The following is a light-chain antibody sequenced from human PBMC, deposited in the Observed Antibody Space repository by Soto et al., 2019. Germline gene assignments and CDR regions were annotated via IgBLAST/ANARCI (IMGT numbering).Light chain of an antibody. CDR3: LQYENLPT. V-gene: IGKV1-33*01. CDR1: QNSNNY. Sequence: DIQITQAPSSRSASVGARVTSTCQASQNSNNYLNWYQQKPGRAPKLLIYDASNLEAGVPSRFRASGSGTDFTFTISRLQPEDIATYYCLQYENLPTFAQGTRLEIK. CDR2: DAS. J-gene: IGKJ5*01.